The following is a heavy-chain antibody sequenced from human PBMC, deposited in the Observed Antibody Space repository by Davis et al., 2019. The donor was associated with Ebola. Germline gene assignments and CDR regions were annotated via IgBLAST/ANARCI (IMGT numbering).Heavy chain of an antibody. CDR1: GYTFTSYA. J-gene: IGHJ4*02. V-gene: IGHV1-3*01. Sequence: AASVKVSCKASGYTFTSYAMHWVRQAPGQRLEWMGWINAGNGNTKYSQKFQGRVTITRDTSASTAYMELSSLRSEDTAVYYCARDANYDFWSGYYTWSYYFDYWGQGTLVTVSS. CDR2: INAGNGNT. CDR3: ARDANYDFWSGYYTWSYYFDY. D-gene: IGHD3-3*01.